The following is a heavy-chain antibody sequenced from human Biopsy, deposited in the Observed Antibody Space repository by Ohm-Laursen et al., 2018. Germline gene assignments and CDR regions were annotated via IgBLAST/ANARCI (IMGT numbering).Heavy chain of an antibody. J-gene: IGHJ1*01. CDR2: NIPILGTG. D-gene: IGHD3-9*01. V-gene: IGHV1-69*06. CDR3: ATKLTGYFHH. CDR1: GYTFTGYY. Sequence: EASVKVSCKASGYTFTGYYLHWVRQAPGQGLEWLGGNIPILGTGNYAQKFQGRVTVAADTSTSTATMELRSLRSDDTAVYYCATKLTGYFHHWGQGTLVTVSS.